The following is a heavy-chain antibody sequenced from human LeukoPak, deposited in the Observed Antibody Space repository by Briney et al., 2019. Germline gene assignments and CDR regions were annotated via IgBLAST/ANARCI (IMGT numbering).Heavy chain of an antibody. V-gene: IGHV3-9*01. Sequence: GGSLRLSCAASGFTFSSYGMSWVRQAPGKGLEWVSGISWNSGSIGYADSVKGRFTISRDNAKNSLYLQMNSLRAEDTALYYCAKAPYGSGSYWFDYWGQGTLVTVSS. CDR1: GFTFSSYG. CDR3: AKAPYGSGSYWFDY. J-gene: IGHJ4*02. CDR2: ISWNSGSI. D-gene: IGHD3-10*01.